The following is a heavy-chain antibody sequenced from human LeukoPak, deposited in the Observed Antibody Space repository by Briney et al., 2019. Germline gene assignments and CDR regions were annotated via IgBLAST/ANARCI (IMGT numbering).Heavy chain of an antibody. CDR2: IKQDGSEK. Sequence: GGSLRLSCAASGFTFSNYWMSWVRQAPGKGLEWVANIKQDGSEKYYVDSVKGRFTISRDNAKNSLYLQMNSLRAEDTAVYFCAGHYDSSGYRVDVFDIWGQGTMVTVSS. D-gene: IGHD3-22*01. V-gene: IGHV3-7*01. CDR3: AGHYDSSGYRVDVFDI. J-gene: IGHJ3*02. CDR1: GFTFSNYW.